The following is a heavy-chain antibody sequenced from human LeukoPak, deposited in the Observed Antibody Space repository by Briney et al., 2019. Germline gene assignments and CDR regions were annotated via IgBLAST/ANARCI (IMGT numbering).Heavy chain of an antibody. CDR2: ISSSSSYI. Sequence: GGSLRLSCAASGFTFSSYSMNWVRQAPGKGLEWVSSISSSSSYIYYADSVKGRFTISRDNAKNSLYLQMNSLRAEDTAVYYCARVGGLDSSGWYGDDYWGQGTPVTVSS. J-gene: IGHJ4*02. V-gene: IGHV3-21*01. CDR1: GFTFSSYS. D-gene: IGHD6-19*01. CDR3: ARVGGLDSSGWYGDDY.